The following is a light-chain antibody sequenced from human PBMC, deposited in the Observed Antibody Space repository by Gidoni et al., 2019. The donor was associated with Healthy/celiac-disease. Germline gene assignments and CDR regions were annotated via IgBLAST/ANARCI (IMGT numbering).Light chain of an antibody. J-gene: IGKJ2*01. CDR2: DAS. Sequence: EIVLTQSPATLSLSPGERATLSCRASQSVSSYLAWYQTTPGQAPRLLIYDASNRATGIPARFSGSGSGTDFTLTISSLEPEDFAVYYCQQRSNWPLYTFGQGTKLEIK. V-gene: IGKV3-11*01. CDR3: QQRSNWPLYT. CDR1: QSVSSY.